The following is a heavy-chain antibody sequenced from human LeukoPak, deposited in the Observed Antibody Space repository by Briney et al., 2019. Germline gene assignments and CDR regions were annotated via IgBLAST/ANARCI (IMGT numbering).Heavy chain of an antibody. Sequence: TGGSLRLSCAVSGFTFSSYXXXXXRQAPXKGLXXXXXXXXXXXNKYYADSVKGRFTISRDTSKNTLYLRMNSLRAADTAVYYCAKDLLGGDSGSCVEVGELGMDVWGQGTTVTVSS. CDR2: XXXXXXNK. V-gene: IGHV3-30*02. CDR1: GFTFSSYX. J-gene: IGHJ6*02. CDR3: AKDLLGGDSGSCVEVGELGMDV. D-gene: IGHD1-26*01.